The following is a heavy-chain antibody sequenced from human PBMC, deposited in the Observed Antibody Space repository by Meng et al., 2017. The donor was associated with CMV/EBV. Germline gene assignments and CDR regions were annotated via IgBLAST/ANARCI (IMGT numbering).Heavy chain of an antibody. V-gene: IGHV4-34*01. Sequence: SETLSLTCAVYGGSFSGYYWSWIRQPPGKGLEWIGEINHSGSTNYNPSLKSRVTISVDTSKNQFSLKLSSVTAADTAVYYCARGPGYCSSTSCYTNGYYFDYWGQGTLVTVSS. CDR1: GGSFSGYY. CDR2: INHSGST. CDR3: ARGPGYCSSTSCYTNGYYFDY. J-gene: IGHJ4*02. D-gene: IGHD2-2*02.